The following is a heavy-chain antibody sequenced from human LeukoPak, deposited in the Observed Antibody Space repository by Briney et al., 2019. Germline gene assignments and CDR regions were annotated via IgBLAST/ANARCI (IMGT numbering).Heavy chain of an antibody. J-gene: IGHJ4*02. CDR2: IIPILGIA. CDR1: GGTFSSYA. CDR3: ARASSEYSSGWHGAFDY. Sequence: GSSVKVSCKASGGTFSSYAISWVRQAPGQGLEWMGRIIPILGIANYAQKFQGRVTITADKSTSTAYMELSSLRSEDTAVYYCARASSEYSSGWHGAFDYWGQGTLVTVSS. V-gene: IGHV1-69*04. D-gene: IGHD6-19*01.